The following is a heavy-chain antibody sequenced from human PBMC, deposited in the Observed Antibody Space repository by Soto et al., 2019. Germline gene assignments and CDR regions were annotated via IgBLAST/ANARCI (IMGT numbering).Heavy chain of an antibody. V-gene: IGHV4-59*01. CDR2: IYYSGST. CDR1: GDSISSYY. CDR3: ARGDGGYDYFDY. D-gene: IGHD5-12*01. J-gene: IGHJ4*02. Sequence: PSETLSLTCTVSGDSISSYYWSWIRQPPGKGLEWIGYIYYSGSTNYNPSLKSRVTISVDTSKNQFSLKLSSVTAADTAVYYCARGDGGYDYFDYWGQGTLVTVSS.